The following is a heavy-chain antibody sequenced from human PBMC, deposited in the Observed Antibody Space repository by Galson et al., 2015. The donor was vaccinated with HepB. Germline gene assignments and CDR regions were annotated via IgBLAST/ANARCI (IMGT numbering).Heavy chain of an antibody. J-gene: IGHJ5*02. CDR3: ARPAYDFWSDNNWFDP. CDR1: GYTFTGYY. CDR2: INPNSGGT. V-gene: IGHV1-2*04. D-gene: IGHD3-3*01. Sequence: SVKVSCKASGYTFTGYYMHWVRQAPGQGLEWMGQINPNSGGTNYAQRFQGWVTMTRDTSISTAYMELSRLRSDDTAVYYCARPAYDFWSDNNWFDPWGQGTLVTVSS.